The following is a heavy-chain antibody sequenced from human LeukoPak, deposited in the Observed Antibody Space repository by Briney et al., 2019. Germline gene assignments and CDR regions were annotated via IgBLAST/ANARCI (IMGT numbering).Heavy chain of an antibody. CDR2: INPNSGGT. V-gene: IGHV1-2*02. D-gene: IGHD3-3*02. CDR1: GYTFTGYY. J-gene: IGHJ6*02. CDR3: ARGLAFDSLSDIMDV. Sequence: GASVKVSCKASGYTFTGYYMHWVRQAPGQGLEWMGWINPNSGGTNYAQKFQGRVTMTRDAPISTAYMELSRLRSDDTAVYYCARGLAFDSLSDIMDVWGQGTTVTVSS.